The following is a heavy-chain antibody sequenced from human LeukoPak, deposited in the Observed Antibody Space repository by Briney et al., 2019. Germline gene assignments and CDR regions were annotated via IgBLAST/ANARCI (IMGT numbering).Heavy chain of an antibody. Sequence: GGSLRLSCAASGFKFNSKWMTWVRQAPGKGLEWVANINQDGSEKYCVDSVKGRFTISRDNAKSSLYLEMSGLRVEDTAVYYCADPPSDYWGQGTLVAVSP. CDR2: INQDGSEK. CDR3: ADPPSDY. V-gene: IGHV3-7*01. J-gene: IGHJ4*02. CDR1: GFKFNSKW.